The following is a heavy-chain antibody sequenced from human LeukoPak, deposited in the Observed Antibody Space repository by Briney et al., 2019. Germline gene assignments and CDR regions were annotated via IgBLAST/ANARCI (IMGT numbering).Heavy chain of an antibody. CDR2: ITYSGST. Sequence: SETLSLTCTVSGGSISSDDYYWSWIRQPPGRGLEWIGHITYSGSTDYSPSLRSRVTMSVDTSKNQFSLKLNSVTAAETAMYFCARGGVGGYDYFDSWGQGTLVAVSS. V-gene: IGHV4-30-4*01. J-gene: IGHJ4*02. CDR3: ARGGVGGYDYFDS. CDR1: GGSISSDDYY. D-gene: IGHD5-12*01.